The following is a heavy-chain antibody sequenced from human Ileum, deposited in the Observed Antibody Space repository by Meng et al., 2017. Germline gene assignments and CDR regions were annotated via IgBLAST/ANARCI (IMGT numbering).Heavy chain of an antibody. CDR3: ARAPKYCTNAVCSRPLDS. Sequence: QVQLQESGPRLVKPSQTLSPTCTFSVGPISSGDYYWSWVRHSPGKGPEWIGYIYSNGNTYSNPSLRGRLMISIDTSKNQFSLKLSSVTAADTAVYYCARAPKYCTNAVCSRPLDSWGQGTLVTVSS. CDR2: IYSNGNT. V-gene: IGHV4-30-4*01. CDR1: VGPISSGDYY. J-gene: IGHJ4*02. D-gene: IGHD2-8*01.